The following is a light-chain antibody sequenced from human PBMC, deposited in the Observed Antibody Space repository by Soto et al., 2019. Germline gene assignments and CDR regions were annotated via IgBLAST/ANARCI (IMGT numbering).Light chain of an antibody. CDR1: SNDIGAYNY. Sequence: QSALTQPASVSGSPGQSITISCTGTSNDIGAYNYVFWYQHHPGRAPKLIIYEVTNRPSGVSNRFSGSKSGNTASLTISGLQAEDEADYYCCSYAGSSTYVVFGGGTKLTVL. CDR2: EVT. J-gene: IGLJ2*01. CDR3: CSYAGSSTYVV. V-gene: IGLV2-14*01.